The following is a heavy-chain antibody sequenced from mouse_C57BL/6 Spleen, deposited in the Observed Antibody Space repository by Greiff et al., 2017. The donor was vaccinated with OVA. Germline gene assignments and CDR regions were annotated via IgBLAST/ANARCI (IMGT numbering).Heavy chain of an antibody. CDR1: GYAFSSSW. CDR2: IYPGDGDT. V-gene: IGHV1-82*01. CDR3: ARLDYYGSSPYAMDY. J-gene: IGHJ4*01. D-gene: IGHD1-1*01. Sequence: QVHVKQSGPELVKPGASVKISCKASGYAFSSSWMNWVKQRPGKGLEWIGRIYPGDGDTNYNGKFKGKATLTADKSSSTAYMQLSSLTSEDSAVYFCARLDYYGSSPYAMDYWGQGTSVTVSS.